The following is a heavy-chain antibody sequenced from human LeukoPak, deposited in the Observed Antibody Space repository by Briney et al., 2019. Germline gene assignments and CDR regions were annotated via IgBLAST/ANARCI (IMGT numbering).Heavy chain of an antibody. CDR1: GFTFISSV. J-gene: IGHJ4*02. D-gene: IGHD4-17*01. CDR2: ISSDGNNK. CDR3: ARSAQTVTTFPLDY. V-gene: IGHV3-30*03. Sequence: GGSLRLSCAASGFTFISSVIHWVRQAPGKGLEWVAGISSDGNNKYYVDSVKGRFTISRDNSKNTLYLQMNSLRAEDTAVYYCARSAQTVTTFPLDYWGQGTLVTVSS.